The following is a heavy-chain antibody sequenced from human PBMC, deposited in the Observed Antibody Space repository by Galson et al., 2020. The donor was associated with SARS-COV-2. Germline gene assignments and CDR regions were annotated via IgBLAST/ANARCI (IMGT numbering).Heavy chain of an antibody. V-gene: IGHV4-59*01. CDR3: ARGQRGYGSGSYRGPGPKRYSYYYGLDV. J-gene: IGHJ6*02. D-gene: IGHD3-10*01. Sequence: ASETLSLTCIVSGGSISSYYWSWIRQPPGKGLEWIGYIYYSGSTNYNPSLKSRVTISVDTSKNQFSLKLTSVTAADTAVYYCARGQRGYGSGSYRGPGPKRYSYYYGLDVWGQGTTVTVSS. CDR1: GGSISSYY. CDR2: IYYSGST.